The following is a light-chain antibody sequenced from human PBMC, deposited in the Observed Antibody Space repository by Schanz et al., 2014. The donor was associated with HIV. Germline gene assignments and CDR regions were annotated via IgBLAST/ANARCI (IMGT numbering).Light chain of an antibody. CDR1: SSDVGGYNY. CDR2: DVS. CDR3: SSYAGNNNYV. J-gene: IGLJ1*01. V-gene: IGLV2-14*03. Sequence: QSVLTQPASVSGSPGQSITISCTGTSSDVGGYNYVSWYQHHPGKAPKLMIYDVSNRPSGVSNRFSGSKSGNTASLTISGLQAEDEADYYCSSYAGNNNYVFGTGTKLTVL.